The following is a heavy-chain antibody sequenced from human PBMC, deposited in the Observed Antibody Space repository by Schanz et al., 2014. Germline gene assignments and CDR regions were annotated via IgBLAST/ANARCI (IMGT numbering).Heavy chain of an antibody. CDR3: ARDRRRYCSTASCLHDNWFDP. V-gene: IGHV1-69*08. D-gene: IGHD2-2*01. J-gene: IGHJ5*02. CDR2: IIPILGIA. CDR1: GGTFSTYT. Sequence: QLQLVQSGAEVKKPGSSVKVSCKASGGTFSTYTISWVRQAPGQGLESMGRIIPILGIANYAQKFQGRVTMTTDTSTGTAYMELRSLRSDDTAVYYCARDRRRYCSTASCLHDNWFDPWGQGTLVIVSS.